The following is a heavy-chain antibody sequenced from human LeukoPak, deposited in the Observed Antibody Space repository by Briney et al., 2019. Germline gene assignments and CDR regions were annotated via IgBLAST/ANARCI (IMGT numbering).Heavy chain of an antibody. CDR3: AMTSHESLLYCFDR. D-gene: IGHD2-2*01. V-gene: IGHV1-18*01. J-gene: IGHJ4*02. CDR2: ISAYNGNT. CDR1: GYTFTIYR. Sequence: ASVKVCCEASGYTFTIYRISSVRQAPGQGLEWMGWISAYNGNTNYAQKLQGRVTMTTDTSTSTAYMELRSLRSDDTAVYYCAMTSHESLLYCFDRWGQGTLVNVSS.